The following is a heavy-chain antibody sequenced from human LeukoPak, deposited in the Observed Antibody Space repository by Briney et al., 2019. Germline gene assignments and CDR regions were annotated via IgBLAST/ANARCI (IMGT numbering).Heavy chain of an antibody. CDR2: VDHYGST. V-gene: IGHV4-34*01. D-gene: IGHD4-17*01. Sequence: KPSETLSLTCAVYGESLSGGYWSWIRQPPGKGLEWIGEVDHYGSTNNNPSLKSRVTISVDTSKNQFSLRLYSVTAADTAVYYCARHYIPRSTSVTTMALYYFDYWGQGTLVTVSS. CDR3: ARHYIPRSTSVTTMALYYFDY. J-gene: IGHJ4*02. CDR1: GESLSGGY.